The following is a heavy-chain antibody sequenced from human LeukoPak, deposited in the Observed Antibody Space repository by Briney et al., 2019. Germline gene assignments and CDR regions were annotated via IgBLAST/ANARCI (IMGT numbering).Heavy chain of an antibody. CDR2: INPSGGST. CDR1: GYTFTSYY. Sequence: ASVKVSCKASGYTFTSYYMHWVRQAPGQGLEWMGIINPSGGSTSYAQKFQGRVTMTRDTSTSTVYMELSSLRGDDTAVYYCAKDVGKWESLHFFDYWGQGTLVTVSS. J-gene: IGHJ4*02. V-gene: IGHV1-46*01. CDR3: AKDVGKWESLHFFDY. D-gene: IGHD1-26*01.